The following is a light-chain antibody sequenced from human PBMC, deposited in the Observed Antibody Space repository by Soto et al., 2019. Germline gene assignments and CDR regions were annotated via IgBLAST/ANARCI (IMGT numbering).Light chain of an antibody. Sequence: QSVLTQPPSVSGAPGQRVTISCTGSSSNIGAGYDVHWYQQLPGTAPKLLIYGNSNRPSGVPDRFSGSKSGTSASLAITGLQAEDAADYYCQSYDSSLSVVFGGGTQLTVL. CDR3: QSYDSSLSVV. J-gene: IGLJ2*01. V-gene: IGLV1-40*01. CDR2: GNS. CDR1: SSNIGAGYD.